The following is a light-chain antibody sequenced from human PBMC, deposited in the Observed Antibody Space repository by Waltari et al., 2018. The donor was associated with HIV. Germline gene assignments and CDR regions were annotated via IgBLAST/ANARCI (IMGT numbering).Light chain of an antibody. V-gene: IGKV1-27*01. CDR3: QQYKSVPLT. Sequence: SVGDRVTITCRASLGISNYLAWYQQKPGKVPKLLISTASTLQSGVPSRFSGSGSGTDFTLTISSLQPEDASTYYCQQYKSVPLTFGGGTKVEI. CDR2: TAS. CDR1: LGISNY. J-gene: IGKJ4*01.